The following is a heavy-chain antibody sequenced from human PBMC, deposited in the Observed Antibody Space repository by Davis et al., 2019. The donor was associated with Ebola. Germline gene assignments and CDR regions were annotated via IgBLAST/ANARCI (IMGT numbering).Heavy chain of an antibody. CDR1: GYTFTSYG. V-gene: IGHV1-18*04. D-gene: IGHD2-2*02. CDR3: ARDGSVAAIELDY. J-gene: IGHJ4*02. CDR2: INPHNGNT. Sequence: ASVKVSCKASGYTFTSYGITWVRQAPGQGLEWMGWINPHNGNTNYAQNVQGRVTMTTDTSTSTAYMEVRSLRSDDTAVYYCARDGSVAAIELDYWGQGTLVTVSS.